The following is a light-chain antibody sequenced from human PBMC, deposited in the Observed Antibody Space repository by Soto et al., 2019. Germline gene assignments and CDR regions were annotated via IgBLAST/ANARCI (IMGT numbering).Light chain of an antibody. J-gene: IGLJ7*01. CDR1: SSNIAGNT. CDR3: ATWDDDLNAAV. Sequence: QSVLTQPPSLSGTPGQRVTISCSGSSSNIAGNTVHWYQHLPGTAPKLLIYINDQRPSGVPGRFSASTSGTSASLAISGLQSDDEADYYCATWDDDLNAAVFGGGTQLTVL. V-gene: IGLV1-44*01. CDR2: IND.